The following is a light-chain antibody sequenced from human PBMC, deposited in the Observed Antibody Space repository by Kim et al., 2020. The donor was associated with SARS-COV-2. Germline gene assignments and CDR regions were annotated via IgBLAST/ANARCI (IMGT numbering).Light chain of an antibody. V-gene: IGLV4-69*01. J-gene: IGLJ3*02. Sequence: QLVLTQSPSASASLGASVKLTCTLSSGHSSYAIAWHQQRREKGPQYLMKINTDDSHNKGDGIPDRFSGSSSGAERYLTISSLQSEDEADYYCQTWGTGIQVFGGGTRQTVL. CDR1: SGHSSYA. CDR3: QTWGTGIQV. CDR2: INTDDSH.